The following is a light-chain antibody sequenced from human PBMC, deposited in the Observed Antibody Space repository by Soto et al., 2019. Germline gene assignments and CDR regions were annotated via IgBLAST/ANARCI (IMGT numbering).Light chain of an antibody. CDR2: ASS. J-gene: IGKJ5*01. CDR1: QSRGSNF. Sequence: EIVLTQSPGTLSLSPGERATLSCKTSQSRGSNFLAWYQHKPGQAPRLLIYASSTLQSGVPSRFSGNGSGTDFTLIISSLQPEDSATYYCQQAYSFPITFGQGTRLEI. CDR3: QQAYSFPIT. V-gene: IGKV3D-7*01.